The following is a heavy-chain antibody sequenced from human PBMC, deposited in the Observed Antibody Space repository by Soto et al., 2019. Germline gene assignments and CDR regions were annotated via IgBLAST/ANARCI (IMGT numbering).Heavy chain of an antibody. CDR2: IYYSGST. D-gene: IGHD3-10*01. J-gene: IGHJ6*02. Sequence: SETLCLTCSVSDGSVISRSYYWSWIQHPLGEGLEWIGYIYYSGSTNYNPSLKSRVTISVDTSKNQFSLKLSSVTAADTAVYYCARSVRGVILYYYYGMDVWGQGTTVTVSS. CDR3: ARSVRGVILYYYYGMDV. V-gene: IGHV4-61*01. CDR1: DGSVISRSYY.